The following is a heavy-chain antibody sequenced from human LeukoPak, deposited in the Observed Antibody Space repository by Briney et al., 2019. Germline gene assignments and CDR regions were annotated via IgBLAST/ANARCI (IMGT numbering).Heavy chain of an antibody. J-gene: IGHJ4*02. D-gene: IGHD2-2*01. CDR2: ISWNSGSI. CDR3: AKGPAFDY. CDR1: GFTFDDYA. Sequence: GRSLRLSCAASGFTFDDYAMHWVRQAPGKGLEWVSGISWNSGSIGYADSVKGRFTISRDSAKTALYLQMNSLRAEDTALYYCAKGPAFDYWGQGTLVTVSS. V-gene: IGHV3-9*01.